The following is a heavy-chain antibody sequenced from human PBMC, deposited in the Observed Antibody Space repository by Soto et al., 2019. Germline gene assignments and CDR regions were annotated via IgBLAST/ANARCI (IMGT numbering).Heavy chain of an antibody. D-gene: IGHD3-22*01. Sequence: GALRLSCSASGFTFSIYAISWVRQAPGKGLEWVSAISGSGGSTYYADSVKVRFTISRDNSKNTLYLQMKSLRAEDTAVYYCTKDLAPNYYDSSGSSFDVFDIWGQGTTVPVSS. CDR2: ISGSGGST. CDR1: GFTFSIYA. J-gene: IGHJ3*02. CDR3: TKDLAPNYYDSSGSSFDVFDI. V-gene: IGHV3-23*01.